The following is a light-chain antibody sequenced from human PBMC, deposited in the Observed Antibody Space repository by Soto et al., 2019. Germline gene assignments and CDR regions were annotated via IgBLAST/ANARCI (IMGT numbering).Light chain of an antibody. CDR3: SSYTSSGTQGV. CDR2: EVS. Sequence: QSALTQPASVSGSDGQSITISCTGTSGDVGDYNFVSWYQQRPGKVPKLMIYEVSNRPSGVSNRFSGSKSGTTASLTISGLQGDDEADYYCSSYTSSGTQGVFGTGTKLTVL. CDR1: SGDVGDYNF. J-gene: IGLJ1*01. V-gene: IGLV2-14*01.